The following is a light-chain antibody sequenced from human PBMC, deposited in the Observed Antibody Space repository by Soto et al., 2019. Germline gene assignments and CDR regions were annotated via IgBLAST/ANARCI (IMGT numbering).Light chain of an antibody. CDR2: EVS. V-gene: IGLV2-14*01. J-gene: IGLJ3*02. CDR1: SSDVGNYNY. CDR3: SSFTTTSTLL. Sequence: QSVLTQPASVSGSPGQSITISCTGTSSDVGNYNYVSWYQHCPGKAPKLMIYEVSNRPSGVSYRFSGSKSGNTASLTISGLQAEDEADYYCSSFTTTSTLLFGGGTKLTVL.